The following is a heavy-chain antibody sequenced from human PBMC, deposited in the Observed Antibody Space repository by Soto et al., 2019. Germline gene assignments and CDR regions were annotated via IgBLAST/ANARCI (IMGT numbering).Heavy chain of an antibody. CDR2: VWYDGTNK. V-gene: IGHV3-33*01. CDR1: GFTFTGYG. Sequence: QAQLVESGGGVVQPGRSLRLSCAASGFTFTGYGMHWVRQAPGKGLEWVAVVWYDGTNKYYADSVKGRFTISRDNSKNMLHLQMNSLRDEDTAVYYCARDGRALCSGDQSDLISDAFDICGQGTTVRVSS. J-gene: IGHJ3*02. D-gene: IGHD2-15*01. CDR3: ARDGRALCSGDQSDLISDAFDI.